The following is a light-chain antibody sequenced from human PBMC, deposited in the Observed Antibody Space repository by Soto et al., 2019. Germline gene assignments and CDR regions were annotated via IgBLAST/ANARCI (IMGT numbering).Light chain of an antibody. CDR2: AAS. CDR3: QQSYSTPRT. V-gene: IGKV1-39*01. Sequence: DIQMTQSPSSLSASVGERVTITCRASQSISSYLNWYQQKPGKAPKLLIYAASSLQSGVPSRFSGSGSGTDFTHTISSLQPEDFATYYCQQSYSTPRTFGQGTKVDIK. J-gene: IGKJ1*01. CDR1: QSISSY.